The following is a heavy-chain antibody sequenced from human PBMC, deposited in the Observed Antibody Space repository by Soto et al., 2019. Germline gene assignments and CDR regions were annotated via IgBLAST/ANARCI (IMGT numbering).Heavy chain of an antibody. CDR3: ARSYSSNYFGGSYYYYGMDV. V-gene: IGHV3-33*01. D-gene: IGHD1-7*01. J-gene: IGHJ6*02. CDR1: GFTFRNFP. Sequence: QVQLVESGGGVVRPGRSLRLSCAASGFTFRNFPMHWVRQAPGKGLERVALIWHDGSNEYYVDSVKGRFTISRDNSKNTLYLQMNSLRAEDTAFYYCARSYSSNYFGGSYYYYGMDVWGQGTTVTVSS. CDR2: IWHDGSNE.